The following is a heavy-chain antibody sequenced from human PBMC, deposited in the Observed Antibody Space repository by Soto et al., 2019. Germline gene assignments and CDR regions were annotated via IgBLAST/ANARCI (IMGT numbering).Heavy chain of an antibody. CDR3: TTNRMLRFLEWLLAFDY. CDR1: GFTFSNAW. V-gene: IGHV3-15*07. CDR2: IKSKTDGGTT. D-gene: IGHD3-3*01. Sequence: EVQLVESGGGLVKPGGSLRLSCAASGFTFSNAWMNWVRQAPGKGLEWVGRIKSKTDGGTTDYAAPVKGRFTISRDDSKNTLYLQMNSLKTEDTAVYYCTTNRMLRFLEWLLAFDYWGQGTLVTVSS. J-gene: IGHJ4*02.